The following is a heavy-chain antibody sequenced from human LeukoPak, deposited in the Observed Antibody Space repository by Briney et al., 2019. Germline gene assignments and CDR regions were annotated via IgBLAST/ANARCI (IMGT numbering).Heavy chain of an antibody. V-gene: IGHV3-30*02. Sequence: PGGSLRLSCAASGFTFSSYWMHWVRQAPGKGLEWVAFIRYDGSNKYYADSVKGRFTISRDNSKNTLYLQMNSLRAEDTAVYYCAKDGYYGSGSRYYFDYWGQGTLVTVSS. D-gene: IGHD3-10*01. J-gene: IGHJ4*02. CDR1: GFTFSSYW. CDR3: AKDGYYGSGSRYYFDY. CDR2: IRYDGSNK.